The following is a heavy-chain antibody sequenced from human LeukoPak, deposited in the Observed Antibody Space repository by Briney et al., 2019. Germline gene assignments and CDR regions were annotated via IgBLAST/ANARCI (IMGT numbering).Heavy chain of an antibody. CDR1: GVSISSYY. CDR3: ARAPYYDSSGYLG. D-gene: IGHD3-22*01. V-gene: IGHV4-59*01. CDR2: IYYSGST. J-gene: IGHJ4*02. Sequence: SETLSLTCTVSGVSISSYYWSWIRQPPGKGLEWIGYIYYSGSTNYNLSLKSRVTISVDTSKNQFSLKLSSVTAADTAVYYCARAPYYDSSGYLGWGQGTLVTVSS.